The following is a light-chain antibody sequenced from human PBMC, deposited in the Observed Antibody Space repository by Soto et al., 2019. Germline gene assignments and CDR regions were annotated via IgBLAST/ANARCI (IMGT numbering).Light chain of an antibody. Sequence: QSVVTQPPSVSGAPGQRVTISCTGTSSNIGACYDVHWYQHLPGTAPKLIIYGNTIRPSGVPDRFSGSKSGTSASLAITGLQAEDEADYYCQSYDRSLRGYVFGTGTKLTVL. J-gene: IGLJ1*01. V-gene: IGLV1-40*01. CDR3: QSYDRSLRGYV. CDR1: SSNIGACYD. CDR2: GNT.